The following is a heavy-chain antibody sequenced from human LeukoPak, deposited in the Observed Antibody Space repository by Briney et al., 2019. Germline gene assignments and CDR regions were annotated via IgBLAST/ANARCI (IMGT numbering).Heavy chain of an antibody. J-gene: IGHJ4*02. CDR1: GFIFSDAW. Sequence: PGGSLRLSCAASGFIFSDAWMSWVRQAPGKGLEWVGRIKSKTDGGTADYAAPVKCRFTISRDDSKNTLYLQMNSLKTEDTAVYYCTTVYYGSGNTPVSDYWGQGTLVSVSS. D-gene: IGHD3-10*01. CDR3: TTVYYGSGNTPVSDY. CDR2: IKSKTDGGTA. V-gene: IGHV3-15*01.